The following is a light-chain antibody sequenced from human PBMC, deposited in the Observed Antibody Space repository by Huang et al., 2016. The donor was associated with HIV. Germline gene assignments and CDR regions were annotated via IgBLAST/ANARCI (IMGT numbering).Light chain of an antibody. Sequence: DIQMTQSPSSLSASVGDRVTIICRASQGISKSLAWYQQKPGKAPNILLYATSKLESGVPSRFSGSGSGTHYTLTISTLQPEDLATYYCQQYQSVPWTFGQGTKVVI. CDR2: ATS. CDR1: QGISKS. J-gene: IGKJ1*01. V-gene: IGKV1-NL1*01. CDR3: QQYQSVPWT.